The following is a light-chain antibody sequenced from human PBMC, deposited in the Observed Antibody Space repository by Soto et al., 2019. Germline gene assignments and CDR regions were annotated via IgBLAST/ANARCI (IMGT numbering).Light chain of an antibody. Sequence: EIVLTQSPATLSLSPGERATLSCRASQSISSSLAWYQQKPGQAPRLLIYDASSRATGFPARFSGSGSGTNFTLTIDSLVPEDFAVYYCQQRSEWPRTFGQGTKVDIK. CDR1: QSISSS. V-gene: IGKV3-11*01. J-gene: IGKJ1*01. CDR2: DAS. CDR3: QQRSEWPRT.